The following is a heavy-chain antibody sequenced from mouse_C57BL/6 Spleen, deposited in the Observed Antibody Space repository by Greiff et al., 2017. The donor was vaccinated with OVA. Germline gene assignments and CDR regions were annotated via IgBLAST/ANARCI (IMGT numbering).Heavy chain of an antibody. J-gene: IGHJ4*01. CDR3: ARYYDGYYCAMDY. D-gene: IGHD2-3*01. V-gene: IGHV1-55*01. CDR2: IYPGSGST. Sequence: VKLQESGAELVKPGASVKMSCKASGYTFTSYWITWVKQRPGQGLEWIGDIYPGSGSTNYNEKFQSKGTLTVDTSSSTAYMQLSSLTSEDAAVYYWARYYDGYYCAMDYWGQGTSVTVAS. CDR1: GYTFTSYW.